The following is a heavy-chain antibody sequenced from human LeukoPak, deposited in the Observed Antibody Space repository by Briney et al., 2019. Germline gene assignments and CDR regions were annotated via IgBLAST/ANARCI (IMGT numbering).Heavy chain of an antibody. D-gene: IGHD6-13*01. CDR2: IRGKAYGGTT. CDR3: TSGYSSSWYPPPFDY. J-gene: IGHJ4*02. V-gene: IGHV3-49*04. Sequence: TGRSLRLSCTASGFTFSDNAMSWVRQAPGKGLEWVGFIRGKAYGGTTQYAASVKGRFTISRDDSKSIAYLQMNSLKTEDTAVYYCTSGYSSSWYPPPFDYWGQGTLVTVSS. CDR1: GFTFSDNA.